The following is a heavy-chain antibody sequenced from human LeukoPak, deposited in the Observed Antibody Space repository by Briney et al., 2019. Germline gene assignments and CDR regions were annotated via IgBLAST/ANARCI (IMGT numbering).Heavy chain of an antibody. Sequence: GGSLRLSCAASGFSFSSYIMNWVRQAPGKGPEWVSSISSSSAYIYYADSVKGRFAISRDNAKSSLFLQMNSLRDEDTAVYYCATSSIALAGTVDYWGQGTLVTVSS. CDR2: ISSSSAYI. J-gene: IGHJ4*02. CDR1: GFSFSSYI. V-gene: IGHV3-21*01. CDR3: ATSSIALAGTVDY. D-gene: IGHD6-19*01.